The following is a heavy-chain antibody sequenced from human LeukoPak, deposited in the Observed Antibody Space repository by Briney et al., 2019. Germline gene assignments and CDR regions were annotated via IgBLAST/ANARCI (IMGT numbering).Heavy chain of an antibody. V-gene: IGHV4-61*01. Sequence: SETLSLTCTVSGDSVSGISFYWSWIRQPPGKGLQYIGYIQYSGSTNYNPSLKSRVTISVDTFKNQFSLKLSSVTAADTAVYYCARYYDRSGYWSTPRFDYWGQGTLVTVSS. D-gene: IGHD3-22*01. CDR3: ARYYDRSGYWSTPRFDY. J-gene: IGHJ4*02. CDR2: IQYSGST. CDR1: GDSVSGISFY.